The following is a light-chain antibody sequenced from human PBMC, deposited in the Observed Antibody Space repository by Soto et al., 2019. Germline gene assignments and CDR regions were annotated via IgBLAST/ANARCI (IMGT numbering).Light chain of an antibody. Sequence: IQMSKSPYTLSASVGDRVTITCRASQSISSWLAWYQQKPGKAPNLLIYKASTLESGVPSRFSGSGSGTEFTLTISSVQPDDFATYYCQQYKSYPLTFGGGTKVDIK. CDR3: QQYKSYPLT. CDR2: KAS. CDR1: QSISSW. J-gene: IGKJ4*01. V-gene: IGKV1-5*03.